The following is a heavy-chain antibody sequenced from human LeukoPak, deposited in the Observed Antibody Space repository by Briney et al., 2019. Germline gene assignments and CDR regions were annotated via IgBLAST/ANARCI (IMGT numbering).Heavy chain of an antibody. CDR3: ARTGQYCSGGTCYSGQFDF. V-gene: IGHV3-11*01. CDR2: ISSHGSSI. Sequence: GGSLRLSCAASGFSFSDYYVIWIRQAPGRGLEYVSYISSHGSSIRYADSVKGRFTISRDNANNSLFLQMNSLRAEDTAVYYCARTGQYCSGGTCYSGQFDFWGQGTLVTVSS. J-gene: IGHJ4*02. CDR1: GFSFSDYY. D-gene: IGHD2-15*01.